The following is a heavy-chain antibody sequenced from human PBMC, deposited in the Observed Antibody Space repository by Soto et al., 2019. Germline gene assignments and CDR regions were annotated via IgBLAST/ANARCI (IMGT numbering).Heavy chain of an antibody. CDR2: ISGSGGST. D-gene: IGHD3-9*01. V-gene: IGHV3-23*01. Sequence: GKGLEWVSAISGSGGSTYYADSVKGRFTISRDNSENTLYLQMNSLRAEDTAVYYCAIFLFQAEDGIRDYISVSAFLLNRSSDL. J-gene: IGHJ2*01. CDR3: AIFLFQAEDGIRDYISVSAFLLNRSSDL.